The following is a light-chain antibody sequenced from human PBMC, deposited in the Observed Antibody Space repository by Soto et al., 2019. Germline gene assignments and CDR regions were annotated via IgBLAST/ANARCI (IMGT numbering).Light chain of an antibody. Sequence: DIQKTVYLCYLRASIEDRVPITCRASQGISDYLAWYQQKPGKVPKLLIYAASTLQSGVPSRFSCSGAGTDFTLTISSLQPEDIPTYHSPEYNSAPLSFAGGTKVDIK. CDR2: AAS. CDR1: QGISDY. V-gene: IGKV1-27*01. J-gene: IGKJ4*01. CDR3: PEYNSAPLS.